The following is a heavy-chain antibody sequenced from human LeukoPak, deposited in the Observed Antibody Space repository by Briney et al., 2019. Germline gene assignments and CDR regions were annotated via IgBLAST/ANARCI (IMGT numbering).Heavy chain of an antibody. CDR3: ARARGITIFGLVPPYYYYGMDV. CDR1: GGSFSGYY. J-gene: IGHJ6*02. Sequence: SETLSLTCAVYGGSFSGYYWSWIRQPPGKGLEWIGEINHSGSTNYNPSLKSRVTISVDTSKNQFSLKLSSVTAAGTAVYYCARARGITIFGLVPPYYYYGMDVWGQGTTVTVSS. D-gene: IGHD3-3*01. CDR2: INHSGST. V-gene: IGHV4-34*01.